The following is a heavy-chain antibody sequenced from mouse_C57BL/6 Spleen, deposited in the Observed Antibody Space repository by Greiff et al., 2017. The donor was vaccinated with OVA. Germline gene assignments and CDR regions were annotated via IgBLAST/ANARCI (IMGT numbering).Heavy chain of an antibody. CDR3: AGQLRPSYAMDY. Sequence: QVHVKQSGAELVKPGASVKISCKASGYAFSSYWMNWVKQRPGKGLEWIGQIYPGDGDTNYNGKFKGKATLTADKSSSTAYMQLSSLTSEDSAVYFCAGQLRPSYAMDYWGQGTSVTVSS. D-gene: IGHD3-2*02. V-gene: IGHV1-80*01. J-gene: IGHJ4*01. CDR2: IYPGDGDT. CDR1: GYAFSSYW.